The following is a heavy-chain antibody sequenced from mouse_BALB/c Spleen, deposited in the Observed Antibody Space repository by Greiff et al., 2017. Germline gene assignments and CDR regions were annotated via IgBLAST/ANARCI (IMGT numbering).Heavy chain of an antibody. CDR3: ARDMDGNYPYWYFDV. CDR2: IRNKANGYTT. CDR1: GFTFTDYY. D-gene: IGHD2-1*01. J-gene: IGHJ1*01. Sequence: VQLKESGGGLVQPGGSLRLSCATSGFTFTDYYMSWVRQPPGKALEWLGFIRNKANGYTTEYSASVKGRFTISRDNSQSILYLQMNTLRAEDSATYYCARDMDGNYPYWYFDVWGAGTTVTVSS. V-gene: IGHV7-3*02.